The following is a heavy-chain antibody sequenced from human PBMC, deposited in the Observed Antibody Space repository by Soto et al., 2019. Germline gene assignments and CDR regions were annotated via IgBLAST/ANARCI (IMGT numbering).Heavy chain of an antibody. CDR1: GGTFSSYA. CDR3: ARESSSDYYGSGSYGDKDDY. CDR2: IIPIFGTA. D-gene: IGHD3-10*01. J-gene: IGHJ4*02. V-gene: IGHV1-69*01. Sequence: QVQLVRSGAEVKKPGSSVKVSCKASGGTFSSYAISWVRQAPGQGLEWMGGIIPIFGTANYAQKFQGRVTITADESTSTAYMELSSLRSEDTAVYYCARESSSDYYGSGSYGDKDDYWGQGTLVTVSS.